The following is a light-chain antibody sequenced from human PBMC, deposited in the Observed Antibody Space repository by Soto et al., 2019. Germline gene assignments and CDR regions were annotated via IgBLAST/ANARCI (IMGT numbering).Light chain of an antibody. Sequence: SYELTQPPSVSVAPGTTARITCGGNNIGRKSVHWYRQKPGQAPVLAIYYDTGRPSGIPERYSGSNSGNTATLTISRVEAGDEDDYYCQVWDSSSDRYVFGTGTKVTVL. CDR2: YDT. J-gene: IGLJ1*01. CDR1: NIGRKS. V-gene: IGLV3-21*04. CDR3: QVWDSSSDRYV.